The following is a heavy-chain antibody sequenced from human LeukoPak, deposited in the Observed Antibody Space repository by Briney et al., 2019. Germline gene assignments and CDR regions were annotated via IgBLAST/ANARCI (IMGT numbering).Heavy chain of an antibody. Sequence: SETLSLTCAVYGGSFSGYYWSWIRQPPGKGLEWIGEINHSGSTNYNPSLKSRVTISVDTSKNQFSLKLSSVTAADTAVYYCARGLGGILVVVPAAMHTDYWGQGTLVTV. D-gene: IGHD2-2*01. CDR3: ARGLGGILVVVPAAMHTDY. CDR2: INHSGST. V-gene: IGHV4-34*01. CDR1: GGSFSGYY. J-gene: IGHJ4*02.